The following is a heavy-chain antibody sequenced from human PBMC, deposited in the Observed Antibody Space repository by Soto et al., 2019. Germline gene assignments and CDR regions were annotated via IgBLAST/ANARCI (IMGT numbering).Heavy chain of an antibody. CDR3: ARQSSSTSCYDYAFDI. CDR1: GFTFSSYA. V-gene: IGHV3-64*01. J-gene: IGHJ3*02. D-gene: IGHD2-2*01. CDR2: ISSNGGST. Sequence: EVQLVESGGGLVQPGGSLRLSCAASGFTFSSYAMHWVRQAPGKGLEYVSAISSNGGSTYYANSGKGRFTISRDNSKNTLYLHMGSLRAEDMAVYYCARQSSSTSCYDYAFDIWGQGTMVTVSS.